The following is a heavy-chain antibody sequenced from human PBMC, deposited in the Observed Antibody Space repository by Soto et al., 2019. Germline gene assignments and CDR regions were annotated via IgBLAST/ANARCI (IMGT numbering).Heavy chain of an antibody. CDR1: GGSISSGDYY. CDR3: AADATAWQQMVPSDY. V-gene: IGHV4-31*03. CDR2: INYSGNT. J-gene: IGHJ4*02. Sequence: PSETLSLTCTVSGGSISSGDYYWSWIRQRPGKGLEWIGYINYSGNTFHNLSLKSRVTISVDTSQNQFSLKLSRLTSEDTAIYYCAADATAWQQMVPSDYWGQGTLVTVSS. D-gene: IGHD2-8*01.